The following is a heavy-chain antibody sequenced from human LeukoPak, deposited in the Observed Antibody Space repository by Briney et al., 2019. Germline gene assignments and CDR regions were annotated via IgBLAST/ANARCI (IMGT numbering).Heavy chain of an antibody. CDR2: IWYDGSNK. CDR3: ARDGYCSGGSCDDYYYYGMDV. D-gene: IGHD2-15*01. Sequence: GGSLRLSCAASVFTFSSYGMHWVRQARGNGLEWVAVIWYDGSNKYYADSVKGRFTISRDNSKNTLYLQMNSLRAEDTAVYYCARDGYCSGGSCDDYYYYGMDVWGQGTTVTVSS. J-gene: IGHJ6*02. V-gene: IGHV3-33*01. CDR1: VFTFSSYG.